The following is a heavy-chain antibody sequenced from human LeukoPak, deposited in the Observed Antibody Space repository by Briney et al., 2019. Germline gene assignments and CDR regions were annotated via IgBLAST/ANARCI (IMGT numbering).Heavy chain of an antibody. Sequence: SETLSLTCTVSGGSISTSNYYWGWIRQPPGKGLEWIGEINHSGSTNYNPSLKSRVTISVDTSKNQFSLKLSSVTAADTAVYYCARGRRGRNYYYYMDVWGKGTTVTVSS. CDR2: INHSGST. V-gene: IGHV4-39*07. CDR1: GGSISTSNYY. J-gene: IGHJ6*03. D-gene: IGHD2-15*01. CDR3: ARGRRGRNYYYYMDV.